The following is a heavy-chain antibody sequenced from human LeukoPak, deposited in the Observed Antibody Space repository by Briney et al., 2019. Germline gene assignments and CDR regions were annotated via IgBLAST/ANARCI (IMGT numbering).Heavy chain of an antibody. CDR1: GDSISSGSYY. D-gene: IGHD2-2*01. CDR3: ARALGYCSSTSCYLPH. Sequence: SETLSLTCTVSGDSISSGSYYWSWIRQPAGKGLEWIGRMYTSGSTNYNPSLKSRVTISVDTSKNQFSLKLSSVTATDTAVYYCARALGYCSSTSCYLPHWGQGTLVTVSS. V-gene: IGHV4-61*02. CDR2: MYTSGST. J-gene: IGHJ4*02.